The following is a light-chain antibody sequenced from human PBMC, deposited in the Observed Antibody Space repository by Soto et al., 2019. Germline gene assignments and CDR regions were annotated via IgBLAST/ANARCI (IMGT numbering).Light chain of an antibody. CDR3: QSSDSRLSGSDV. CDR2: GDS. Sequence: QSALTQPPSESVAPGQRDTISCTGSSSNIGAGYHVHWYQQLPGAAPKLLIFGDSNRPTGVPDRFSGSKSGTSASLAITGLQAVDEADYYCQSSDSRLSGSDVFGTGTKVSVL. V-gene: IGLV1-40*01. J-gene: IGLJ1*01. CDR1: SSNIGAGYH.